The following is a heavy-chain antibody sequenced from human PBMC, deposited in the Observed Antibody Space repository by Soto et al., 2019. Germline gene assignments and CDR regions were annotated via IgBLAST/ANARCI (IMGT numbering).Heavy chain of an antibody. CDR2: INHSGST. V-gene: IGHV4-34*01. D-gene: IGHD3-10*01. J-gene: IGHJ4*02. Sequence: PSETLSLTYAVYGGSFSGYYWSWIRQPPGKGLEWIGEINHSGSTNYNPSLKSRVTISVDTSKNQFSLKLSSVTAADTAVYYCASPHGSGSYYFDYWGQGTLVTVSS. CDR1: GGSFSGYY. CDR3: ASPHGSGSYYFDY.